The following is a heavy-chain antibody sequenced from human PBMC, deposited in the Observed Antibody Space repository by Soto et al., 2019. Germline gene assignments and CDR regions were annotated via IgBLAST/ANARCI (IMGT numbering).Heavy chain of an antibody. CDR1: GYTFTGYY. D-gene: IGHD3-22*01. Sequence: ASVKVSCKASGYTFTGYYTHWVRQAPGQGLEWMGWINPNSGGTNYAQKFQGRVTMTRDTSISTAYMELSRLRSDDTAVYYCARDISVYYDSSGGLGYWGQGTLVTVSS. CDR3: ARDISVYYDSSGGLGY. CDR2: INPNSGGT. V-gene: IGHV1-2*02. J-gene: IGHJ4*02.